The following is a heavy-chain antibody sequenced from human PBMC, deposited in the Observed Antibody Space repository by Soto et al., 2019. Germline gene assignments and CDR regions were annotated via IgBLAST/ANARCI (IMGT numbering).Heavy chain of an antibody. D-gene: IGHD3-22*01. V-gene: IGHV4-61*03. CDR3: VRVLDSSWYADL. CDR1: GGSVSNASFY. Sequence: QVQLQESGPGLVKPSETLSLTCSVSGGSVSNASFYRTWILQAPGTGLEYIGYIFYTGVTNYNPSLSSRVTISLDTSKNHFSLKLNSMTAADTAVYYCVRVLDSSWYADLWGRGTLVTVSS. CDR2: IFYTGVT. J-gene: IGHJ2*01.